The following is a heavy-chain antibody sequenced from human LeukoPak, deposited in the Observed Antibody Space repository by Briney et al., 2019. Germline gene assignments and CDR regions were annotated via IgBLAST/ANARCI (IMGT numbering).Heavy chain of an antibody. CDR2: IGSGGHT. V-gene: IGHV3-69-1*01. D-gene: IGHD3-22*01. Sequence: GGSLRPSCDTSGFSFSDYGMNWVRQAPGKGLEWVSSIGSGGHTFYADSVKGRFTISRDNAKNSMYLQMNSLRAEDTAVYYCARGGYPRYWGQGSLVTVSS. CDR1: GFSFSDYG. J-gene: IGHJ4*02. CDR3: ARGGYPRY.